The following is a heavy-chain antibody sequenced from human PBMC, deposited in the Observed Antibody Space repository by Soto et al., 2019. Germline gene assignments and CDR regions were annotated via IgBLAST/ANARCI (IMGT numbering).Heavy chain of an antibody. J-gene: IGHJ6*02. CDR1: GFTFSSYG. CDR3: AKDLGYCSSPPCYRMDL. D-gene: IGHD2-2*02. CDR2: ISYDGNNK. V-gene: IGHV3-30*18. Sequence: GGSLRLSCAASGFTFSSYGMHWVRQAPGKGLEWVAVISYDGNNKYYADSVKGRLTISRDNSKNTLYLQINSLRTEDTAVYYCAKDLGYCSSPPCYRMDLWGPGTTLTVS.